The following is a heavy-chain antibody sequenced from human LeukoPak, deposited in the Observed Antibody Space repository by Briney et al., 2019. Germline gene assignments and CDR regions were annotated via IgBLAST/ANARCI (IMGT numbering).Heavy chain of an antibody. D-gene: IGHD2-21*02. V-gene: IGHV3-66*01. CDR2: IYSGGST. CDR3: ARGFGGGDSIPFDY. J-gene: IGHJ4*02. Sequence: RGSMRLSCAASGFTVSSNYMSWDRQVPGKGLEWVSVIYSGGSTYYADSVKGRFTISRDNSKNTLYLQMNSLRAEDTAVYYCARGFGGGDSIPFDYWGQGTLVTVSS. CDR1: GFTVSSNY.